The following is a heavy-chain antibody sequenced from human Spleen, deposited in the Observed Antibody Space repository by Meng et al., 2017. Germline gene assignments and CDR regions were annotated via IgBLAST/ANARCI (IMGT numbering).Heavy chain of an antibody. D-gene: IGHD1-26*01. CDR2: ISAYNGNT. CDR1: GYTFISYW. CDR3: ARDFGVGATSFLDY. V-gene: IGHV1-18*01. J-gene: IGHJ4*02. Sequence: ASVKVSCKASGYTFISYWIGWVRQAPGQGLEWMGWISAYNGNTNYAQKLQGRVTMTTDTSTSTAYMELRSLRSDDTAVYYCARDFGVGATSFLDYWGQGTLVTVSS.